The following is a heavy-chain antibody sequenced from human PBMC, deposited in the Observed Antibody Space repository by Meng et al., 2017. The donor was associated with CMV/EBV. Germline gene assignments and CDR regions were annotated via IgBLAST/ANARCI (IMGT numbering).Heavy chain of an antibody. J-gene: IGHJ4*02. Sequence: GSLRLSCTVSGGSISSYYWSWIWQPPGKGLEWIGYIYYSGSTNHNPSLKSRVTISVDTSKNQFSLKLSSVTAADTAVYYCAREFIVGSGFDYWGQGTLVTVSS. D-gene: IGHD1-26*01. CDR2: IYYSGST. CDR1: GGSISSYY. V-gene: IGHV4-59*01. CDR3: AREFIVGSGFDY.